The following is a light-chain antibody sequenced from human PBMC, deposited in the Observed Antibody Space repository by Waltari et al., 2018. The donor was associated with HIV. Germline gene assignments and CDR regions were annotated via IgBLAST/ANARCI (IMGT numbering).Light chain of an antibody. CDR2: KDT. J-gene: IGLJ2*01. Sequence: QSPSLSVSPGQTAKITCSGDVLAKQFAFWYHRKPGQAPLLLIYKDTERPSKIPERFSASTSGTTVTLTISGVRAEDEAEYFCQSADTSGTSVLFGGGTTLTVL. CDR3: QSADTSGTSVL. CDR1: VLAKQF. V-gene: IGLV3-25*03.